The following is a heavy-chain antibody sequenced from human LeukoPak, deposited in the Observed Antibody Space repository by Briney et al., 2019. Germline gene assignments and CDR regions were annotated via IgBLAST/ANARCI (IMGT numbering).Heavy chain of an antibody. CDR2: ISTSGNTI. Sequence: GGSLRLSCAASGFTFSSYEMNWVRQVPGKGLEWLPSISTSGNTIYYADSVKGRFTISRDNAKNSLYLQMNSLGAEDTAVYYCAGGGTWIDYWGQGTLVTVSS. D-gene: IGHD3-16*01. CDR3: AGGGTWIDY. J-gene: IGHJ4*02. CDR1: GFTFSSYE. V-gene: IGHV3-48*03.